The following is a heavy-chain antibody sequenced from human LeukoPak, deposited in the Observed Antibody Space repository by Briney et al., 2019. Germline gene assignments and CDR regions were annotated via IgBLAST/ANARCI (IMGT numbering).Heavy chain of an antibody. CDR1: GFTSSSYA. Sequence: PGGSLRLSCAASGFTSSSYAMHWVRQAPGKGLEWVAVISYDGSNKYYADSVKGRFTISRDNSKNTLYLQMNSLRAEDTAVYYCARDGGYYFDYWGQGTLVTVSS. D-gene: IGHD3-16*01. CDR3: ARDGGYYFDY. J-gene: IGHJ4*02. CDR2: ISYDGSNK. V-gene: IGHV3-30-3*01.